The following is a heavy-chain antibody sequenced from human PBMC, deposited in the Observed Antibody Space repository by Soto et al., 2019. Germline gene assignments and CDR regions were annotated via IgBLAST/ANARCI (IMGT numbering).Heavy chain of an antibody. D-gene: IGHD6-13*01. V-gene: IGHV4-39*01. CDR1: GGSISSSSYY. J-gene: IGHJ4*02. Sequence: SETLSLTCTVSGGSISSSSYYWGWIRQPPGKGLEWIGSIYYSGSTYYNPSLKSRVTISVDTSKNQFSLKLSSVTAADTAVYYCARPGYSSSWAPEDDYWGQGTLVTVSS. CDR3: ARPGYSSSWAPEDDY. CDR2: IYYSGST.